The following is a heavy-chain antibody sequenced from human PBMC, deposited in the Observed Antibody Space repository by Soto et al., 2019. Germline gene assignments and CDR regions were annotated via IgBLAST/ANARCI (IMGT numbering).Heavy chain of an antibody. CDR3: ARVDYLRFPDYGMDV. Sequence: EVQLVESGGGLVQPGGSLRLSCAASGFTFSSYSMNWVRQAPGKGLEWVSYISTTSSTIYYADSVKGRFTISRDNDKNSLYLQMTSRRAEDTAVYYCARVDYLRFPDYGMDVWGQGTTVTVSS. CDR1: GFTFSSYS. V-gene: IGHV3-48*01. CDR2: ISTTSSTI. D-gene: IGHD4-17*01. J-gene: IGHJ6*02.